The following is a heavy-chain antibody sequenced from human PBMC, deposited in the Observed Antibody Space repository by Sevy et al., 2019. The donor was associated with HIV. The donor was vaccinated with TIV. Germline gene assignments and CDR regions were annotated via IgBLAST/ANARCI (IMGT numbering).Heavy chain of an antibody. CDR3: ARDRLGITISAEWGGGMDV. D-gene: IGHD3-3*01. CDR2: IRYDGSNK. CDR1: GFTLSSYG. V-gene: IGHV3-33*01. Sequence: GGSLRLSCAASGFTLSSYGMHWVRQAPGKGLEWVAVIRYDGSNKYYADSVKGRFTISRDNSKNTLYLQMNILRAEDTAVYYCARDRLGITISAEWGGGMDVWGQGTTVTVSS. J-gene: IGHJ6*02.